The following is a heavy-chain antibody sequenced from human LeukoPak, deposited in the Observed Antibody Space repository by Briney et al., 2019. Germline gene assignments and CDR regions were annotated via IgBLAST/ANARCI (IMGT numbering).Heavy chain of an antibody. D-gene: IGHD5-12*01. CDR1: GFTFSSFS. CDR2: ISSSSSTI. J-gene: IGHJ4*02. V-gene: IGHV3-48*04. Sequence: GGSLRLSCAASGFTFSSFSMNWVRQAPGKGLEWVSYISSSSSTIYYADSVKGRFTISRDNAKNSLYLQMNSLRAEDTAVYYCARGGWYSGYDFPLDYWAREPWSPSPQ. CDR3: ARGGWYSGYDFPLDY.